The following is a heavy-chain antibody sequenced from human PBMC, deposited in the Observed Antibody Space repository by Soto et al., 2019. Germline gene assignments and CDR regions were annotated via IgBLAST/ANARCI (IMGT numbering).Heavy chain of an antibody. D-gene: IGHD6-13*01. CDR1: GGSLSSSSYY. CDR3: ARREAIAAAGTSLYYFDY. J-gene: IGHJ4*02. CDR2: IYYSGST. V-gene: IGHV4-39*01. Sequence: SETLSLTCTVSGGSLSSSSYYWGWIRQPPGEGLEWIGSIYYSGSTYYNPSLKSRVTISVDTSKNQFSLKLSSVTAADTTVYYCARREAIAAAGTSLYYFDYWGQGTLVTVSS.